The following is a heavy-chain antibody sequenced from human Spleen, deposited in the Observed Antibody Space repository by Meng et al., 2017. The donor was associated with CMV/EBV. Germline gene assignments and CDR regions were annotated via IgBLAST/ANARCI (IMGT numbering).Heavy chain of an antibody. V-gene: IGHV3-53*01. D-gene: IGHD2-2*01. CDR1: GFTVSSNY. CDR3: ARERSPAGLDY. J-gene: IGHJ4*02. Sequence: GESLKISCAASGFTVSSNYMSWVRHAPGKGLEWVSVIHSGGSTYYADSVKGRFTISRDNSKNTLYLQMNSLRAEDTAVYYCARERSPAGLDYWGQGTLVTVSS. CDR2: IHSGGST.